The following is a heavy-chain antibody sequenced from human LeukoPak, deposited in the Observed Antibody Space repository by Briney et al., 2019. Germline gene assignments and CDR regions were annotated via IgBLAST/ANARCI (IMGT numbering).Heavy chain of an antibody. Sequence: SETLSLTCTVSGGSISSSSYYWGWIRQPPGKGLEWIGSIYYSGSTYYNPSLKSRATISVDTSKNQFSLKLSSVTAADTAVYYCARTRSQWLVLRYWGQGTLVTVSS. J-gene: IGHJ4*02. CDR2: IYYSGST. CDR3: ARTRSQWLVLRY. CDR1: GGSISSSSYY. V-gene: IGHV4-39*07. D-gene: IGHD6-19*01.